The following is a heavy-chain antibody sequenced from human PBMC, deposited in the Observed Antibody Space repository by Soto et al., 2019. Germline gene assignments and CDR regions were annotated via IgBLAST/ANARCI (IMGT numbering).Heavy chain of an antibody. V-gene: IGHV4-34*08. CDR3: AMEVTTVRGGNHTNNWFDP. CDR1: GGKFSGYY. D-gene: IGHD3-10*01. Sequence: PSLTSAVYGGKFSGYYWNWSRQPTGKGPEWIGEINHSGSANYNPSLKSRVTISVDTSNNQFSLSLSFLTSAVTAAYYCAMEVTTVRGGNHTNNWFDPWGQGXLVTVDS. CDR2: INHSGSA. J-gene: IGHJ5*02.